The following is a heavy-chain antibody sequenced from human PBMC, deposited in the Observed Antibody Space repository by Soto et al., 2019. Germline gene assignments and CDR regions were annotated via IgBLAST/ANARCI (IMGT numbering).Heavy chain of an antibody. V-gene: IGHV1-2*02. D-gene: IGHD6-6*01. CDR3: AKDLTRQLAYWLDP. CDR2: INAHSCGT. J-gene: IGHJ5*02. CDR1: GYTFFTYG. Sequence: ASVTVSCKDSGYTFFTYGINWVRQAPGQGLEWMGWINAHSCGTEYAQKFQGRVTLTRDTSIATAYLTLTSLTSDDTALYYCAKDLTRQLAYWLDPWGQGTQVTVSS.